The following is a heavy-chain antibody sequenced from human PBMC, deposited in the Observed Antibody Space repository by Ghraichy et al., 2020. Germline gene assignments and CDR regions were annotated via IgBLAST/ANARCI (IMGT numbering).Heavy chain of an antibody. J-gene: IGHJ4*02. CDR3: AKDHGAYGDRRDY. D-gene: IGHD4-17*01. CDR2: ISGSGGST. V-gene: IGHV3-23*01. CDR1: GFTFSSYA. Sequence: GGSLRLSCAASGFTFSSYAMSWVRQAPGKGLEWVSAISGSGGSTYYADSVKGRFTISRDNSKNTLYLQMNSLRAEDTAVDYCAKDHGAYGDRRDYWGQGTLVTVSS.